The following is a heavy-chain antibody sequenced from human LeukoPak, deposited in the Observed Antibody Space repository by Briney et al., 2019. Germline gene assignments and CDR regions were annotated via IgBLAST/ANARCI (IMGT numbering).Heavy chain of an antibody. Sequence: GGSLRLSCAASGFTFSSYSMNWVRQAPGKGLEWVSSIISSSTYIYYADSVKGRFTISRDNAKNSLYLQMNSLRAEDTAVYYCARDADSSSWLGGFDYWGQGTLVTVSP. J-gene: IGHJ4*02. D-gene: IGHD6-13*01. CDR2: IISSSTYI. V-gene: IGHV3-21*01. CDR1: GFTFSSYS. CDR3: ARDADSSSWLGGFDY.